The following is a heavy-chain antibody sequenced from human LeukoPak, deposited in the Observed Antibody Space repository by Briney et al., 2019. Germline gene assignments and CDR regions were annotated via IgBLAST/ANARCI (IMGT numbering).Heavy chain of an antibody. D-gene: IGHD6-19*01. V-gene: IGHV4-34*01. CDR2: INHSGST. CDR3: ARTAAVLAVDY. CDR1: GGSFSGYY. Sequence: PSETLSLTCAVYGGSFSGYYWSWIRQPPGKGLEWIGEINHSGSTNYNPSLKSRVTISVDTSKNQFSLKLSSVTAADTAVYYCARTAAVLAVDYWGQGTLVTVSS. J-gene: IGHJ4*02.